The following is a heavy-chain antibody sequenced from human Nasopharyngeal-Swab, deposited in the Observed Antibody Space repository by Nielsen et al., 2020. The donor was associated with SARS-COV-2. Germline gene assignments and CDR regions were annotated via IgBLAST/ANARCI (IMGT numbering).Heavy chain of an antibody. CDR2: INHSGST. V-gene: IGHV4-34*01. J-gene: IGHJ4*02. Sequence: WIRQPPGKGLEWIGEINHSGSTNYNPSLKSRVTISVDTSKNQFSLKLSSVTAADTAVYYCAGSGLKSSTRVDYWGQGTLVTVSS. CDR3: AGSGLKSSTRVDY. D-gene: IGHD5-12*01.